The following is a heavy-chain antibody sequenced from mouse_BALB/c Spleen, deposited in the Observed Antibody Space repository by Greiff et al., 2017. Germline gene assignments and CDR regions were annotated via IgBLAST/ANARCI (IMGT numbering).Heavy chain of an antibody. D-gene: IGHD2-3*01. CDR2: IYPGDGDT. V-gene: IGHV1-87*01. CDR3: ASYDGYFDV. J-gene: IGHJ1*01. Sequence: VQLQQSGAELARPGASVKLSCKASGYTFTSYWMQWVKQRPGQGLEWIGAIYPGDGDTRYTQKFKGKATLTADKSSSTAYMQLSSLASEDSAVYYCASYDGYFDVWGAGTTVTVSS. CDR1: GYTFTSYW.